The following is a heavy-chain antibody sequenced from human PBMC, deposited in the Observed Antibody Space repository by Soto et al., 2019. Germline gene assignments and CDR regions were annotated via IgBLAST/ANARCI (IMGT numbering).Heavy chain of an antibody. J-gene: IGHJ2*01. V-gene: IGHV1-69*12. Sequence: QVQLVQSGAEVKKPGSSVKVSCKASGGTFSSYAISWERQAPGQGLEWMGGIIPIFGTANYAQKFQGRVTITADESPSKAYIELSSLCSEDTAVYYCEREGYYSRGYFDLWGRGPLVTVSS. CDR2: IIPIFGTA. CDR3: EREGYYSRGYFDL. CDR1: GGTFSSYA. D-gene: IGHD3-22*01.